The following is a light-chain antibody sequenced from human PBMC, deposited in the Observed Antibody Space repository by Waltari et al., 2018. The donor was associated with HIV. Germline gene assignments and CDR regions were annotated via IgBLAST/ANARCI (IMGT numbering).Light chain of an antibody. J-gene: IGKJ4*01. CDR1: QDICKS. V-gene: IGKV1-NL1*01. CDR3: QQYHGVPLT. Sequence: DVQMTQSPSSLSASIGDTVTIFCRASQDICKSVSWFQKQPGKVPKLLVHGAFIVHRGVPSRVSCSGAGTDYTLTINGLQAEDFASYFCQQYHGVPLTFGGGTRGDI. CDR2: GAF.